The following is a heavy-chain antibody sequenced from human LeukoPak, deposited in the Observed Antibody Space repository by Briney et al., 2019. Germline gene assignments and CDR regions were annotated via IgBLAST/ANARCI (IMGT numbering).Heavy chain of an antibody. Sequence: GASVKVSCKASGYTFTNYYMHWVRQAPGKRLEWMGWINPNSGGTNYAQKFQGRVTMTRDTSISTAYMELSRLRSDDTAVYYCARHSRPTYYYDSSGYPLYYFDYWGQGTLVTVSS. CDR3: ARHSRPTYYYDSSGYPLYYFDY. CDR2: INPNSGGT. J-gene: IGHJ4*02. CDR1: GYTFTNYY. D-gene: IGHD3-22*01. V-gene: IGHV1-2*02.